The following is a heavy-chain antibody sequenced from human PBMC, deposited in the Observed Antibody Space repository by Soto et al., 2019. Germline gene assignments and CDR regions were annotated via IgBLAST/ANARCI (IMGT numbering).Heavy chain of an antibody. CDR2: ISYDGSNK. Sequence: QVQLVESGGGVVHPGSSLRLSCALSGLTFNSNAMHWVRQAPGKGREWVALISYDGSNKFYRDSVKGRFTISRDNSKTAVYLQMNSLRPEDTALYYCATDGDENWILEDGSYYYGMAVWGRGTTVIVSS. CDR3: ATDGDENWILEDGSYYYGMAV. D-gene: IGHD3-10*01. J-gene: IGHJ6*02. V-gene: IGHV3-30*03. CDR1: GLTFNSNA.